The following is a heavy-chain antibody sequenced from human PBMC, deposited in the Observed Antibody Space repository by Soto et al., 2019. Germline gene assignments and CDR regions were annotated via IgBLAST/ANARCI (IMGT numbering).Heavy chain of an antibody. J-gene: IGHJ5*02. CDR2: ISFGSSFT. CDR1: GFTFSDYY. V-gene: IGHV3-11*06. Sequence: GGSLRLSCAASGFTFSDYYMTWLRQAPGKGPECISYISFGSSFTNYADSVEGRFTISRDNAKNTLYLQMNSLRVEDTAVYYCARGLSRRILNYLDTWGQGVLVTVSS. D-gene: IGHD2-15*01. CDR3: ARGLSRRILNYLDT.